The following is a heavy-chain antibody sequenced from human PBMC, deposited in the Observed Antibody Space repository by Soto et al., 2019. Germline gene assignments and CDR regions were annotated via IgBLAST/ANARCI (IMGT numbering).Heavy chain of an antibody. CDR2: IFYSGGT. J-gene: IGHJ5*02. CDR1: GGSISSYY. D-gene: IGHD3-22*01. Sequence: PSETLSLTCTVSGGSISSYYWSWIRQPPGKGLEWIGTIFYSGGTYYTPSLKSRVTMSVDTSNNQFSLKLSSVTAADTAVYYCARQASGYYYGWFDPWGQGTLVTVS. CDR3: ARQASGYYYGWFDP. V-gene: IGHV4-59*08.